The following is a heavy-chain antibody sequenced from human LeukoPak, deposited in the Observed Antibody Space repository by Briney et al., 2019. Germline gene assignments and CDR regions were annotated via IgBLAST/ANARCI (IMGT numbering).Heavy chain of an antibody. V-gene: IGHV4-31*03. CDR3: ATSLGSYGDNFDY. J-gene: IGHJ4*02. D-gene: IGHD1-26*01. CDR1: GGSISSGGYY. Sequence: PSETLSLTCTVSGGSISSGGYYWSWIRQHPGKGLEWIGYIYYSGSTYYNPSLKSRVTISVDTSKNQFSLKLSSVTAADTAVYYCATSLGSYGDNFDYWGQGTLVTVSS. CDR2: IYYSGST.